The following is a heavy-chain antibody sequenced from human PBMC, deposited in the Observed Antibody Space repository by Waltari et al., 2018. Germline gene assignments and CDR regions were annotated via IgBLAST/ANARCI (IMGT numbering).Heavy chain of an antibody. V-gene: IGHV3-49*04. CDR1: GFTFGDYS. D-gene: IGHD5-18*01. J-gene: IGHJ4*02. CDR3: ARDDSPGDS. CDR2: IRRNIYGGTT. Sequence: EVQLVESGGGLVQPGRSLRLSCTASGFTFGDYSMSWVSQAPGKGLGCVGLIRRNIYGGTTEYAASVKGRFSISRDDSKSIAYLQMNSLKTEDTALYYCARDDSPGDSWGQGTPVTVSS.